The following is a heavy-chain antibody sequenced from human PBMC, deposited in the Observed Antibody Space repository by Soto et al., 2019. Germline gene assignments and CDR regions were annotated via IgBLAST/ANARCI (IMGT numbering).Heavy chain of an antibody. CDR3: ARAAPEADYYYGMDV. J-gene: IGHJ6*02. Sequence: QVQLQQWGAGLLKPSETLSLTCAVYGGPFSGYYWSWIHQPPGKGLEWIGEINHSGSTNYNPSLKSRVTISVDTSKNQFSLKLSSVTAADTAVYYCARAAPEADYYYGMDVWGQGTTVTVSS. CDR2: INHSGST. V-gene: IGHV4-34*01. D-gene: IGHD6-19*01. CDR1: GGPFSGYY.